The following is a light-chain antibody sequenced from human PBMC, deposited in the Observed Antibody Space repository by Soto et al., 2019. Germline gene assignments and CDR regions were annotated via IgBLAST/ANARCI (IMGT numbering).Light chain of an antibody. J-gene: IGKJ4*01. CDR3: QHHSNWPSLT. Sequence: EIVLTQSPATLSLSPGERATLSCRASQSVSSYLAWYQQKPGQAPRLLIYDASNRATGIPARFSGSGSGPDFTLTISTLEPEDFAVYYCQHHSNWPSLTFGGGTKVEIK. CDR1: QSVSSY. CDR2: DAS. V-gene: IGKV3-11*01.